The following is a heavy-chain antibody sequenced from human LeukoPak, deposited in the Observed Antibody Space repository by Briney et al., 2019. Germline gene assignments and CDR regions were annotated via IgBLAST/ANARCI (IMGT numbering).Heavy chain of an antibody. CDR3: ARSPVEYCTSGVCYTFDY. D-gene: IGHD2-8*01. J-gene: IGHJ4*02. V-gene: IGHV5-51*01. Sequence: LGESLKISCKGSGYRFTNHWIGWVRQMPGKGLEWMGIIYPGDSDTKYSPSLQGQVTISADKSISTAYLQWSSLKASDTAMYYCARSPVEYCTSGVCYTFDYWGQGTLVTVSS. CDR1: GYRFTNHW. CDR2: IYPGDSDT.